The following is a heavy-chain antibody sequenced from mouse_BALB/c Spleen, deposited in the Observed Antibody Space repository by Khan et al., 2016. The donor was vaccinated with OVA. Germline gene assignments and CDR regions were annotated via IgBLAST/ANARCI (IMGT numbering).Heavy chain of an antibody. CDR1: GYTFTDYA. Sequence: QVQLQQSGPELVRPGVSVKISCKGSGYTFTDYAMYWVKQSHAKSLEWIGLISTYSGNTNYNQKFKGKATITVDKSSSTAYMELARLTSEDSAIYYCARPAYDGYYDYWGQGTTLTVSP. J-gene: IGHJ2*01. V-gene: IGHV1S137*01. D-gene: IGHD2-3*01. CDR3: ARPAYDGYYDY. CDR2: ISTYSGNT.